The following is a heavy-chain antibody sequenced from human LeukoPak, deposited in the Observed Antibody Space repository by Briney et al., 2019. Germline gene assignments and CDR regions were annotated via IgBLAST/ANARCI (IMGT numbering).Heavy chain of an antibody. Sequence: SETLSLTCTVSGGSISSYYWSWIRQPPGKGLEWIGYIYYSGRTNYNPSLKSPVTISVDTSKNQFSLKLSSVTAADTAVYYCARGYSYGYYHFDYWGQGTLVTVSS. CDR1: GGSISSYY. D-gene: IGHD5-18*01. V-gene: IGHV4-59*01. CDR3: ARGYSYGYYHFDY. CDR2: IYYSGRT. J-gene: IGHJ4*02.